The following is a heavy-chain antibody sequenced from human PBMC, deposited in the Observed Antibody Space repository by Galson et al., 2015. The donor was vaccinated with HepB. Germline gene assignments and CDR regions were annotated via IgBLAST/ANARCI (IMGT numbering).Heavy chain of an antibody. Sequence: CAISGDSVSRNNAAWNWIRQSPSRGLEWLGRTYYRSKWYNDYAVSVKSRMTINPDTSKNQFSLQLNSVTPEDTAVYYCAGGYGANREFHYWGQGTLVTVSS. D-gene: IGHD4-23*01. CDR1: GDSVSRNNAA. V-gene: IGHV6-1*01. J-gene: IGHJ4*02. CDR3: AGGYGANREFHY. CDR2: TYYRSKWYN.